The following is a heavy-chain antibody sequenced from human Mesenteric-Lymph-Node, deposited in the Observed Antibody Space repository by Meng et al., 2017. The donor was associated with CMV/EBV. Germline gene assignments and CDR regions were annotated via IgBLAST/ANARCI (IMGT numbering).Heavy chain of an antibody. D-gene: IGHD3-10*01. V-gene: IGHV4-4*02. J-gene: IGHJ4*02. CDR3: ARETDYYGSGNSH. Sequence: VSGVAIRMVHCWNGVLQSQGKGLEWIGEIYHSGVTNYNPSLKSRVTISLDKSKNHFSLKLSSVTAADTAVYYCARETDYYGSGNSHWGQGTLVTVSS. CDR2: IYHSGVT. CDR1: GVAIRMVHC.